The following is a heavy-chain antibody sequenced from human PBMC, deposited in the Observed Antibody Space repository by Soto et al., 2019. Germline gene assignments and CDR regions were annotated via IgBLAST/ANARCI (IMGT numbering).Heavy chain of an antibody. V-gene: IGHV4-30-2*01. J-gene: IGHJ4*02. CDR3: ARLALVTRIFDY. D-gene: IGHD2-21*02. CDR2: VYHSGNP. Sequence: QLQLQESGSGLVKPSQTLSLTCAVSGGSISSVGYSWSWIRQPPGKGLEWIGYVYHSGNPYYNPSLKGRVTISLDRSKNQLSLELGSVTAADTAVYYCARLALVTRIFDYWGQGTLVTVSS. CDR1: GGSISSVGYS.